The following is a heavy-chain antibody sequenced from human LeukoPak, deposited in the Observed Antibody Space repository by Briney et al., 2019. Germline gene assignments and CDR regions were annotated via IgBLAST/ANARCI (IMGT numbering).Heavy chain of an antibody. D-gene: IGHD3-22*01. Sequence: SETLSLTCTVSGGSISSSSYYWGWIRQPPGKGLEWIGEINHSGSTNYNPSLKSRVTVSVDTSKNQFSLKLSSVIAADTAVYYCARREALRRTRSYIKYYYDSSGYLYYWGQGTLVTVSS. J-gene: IGHJ4*02. CDR3: ARREALRRTRSYIKYYYDSSGYLYY. CDR1: GGSISSSSYY. CDR2: INHSGST. V-gene: IGHV4-39*07.